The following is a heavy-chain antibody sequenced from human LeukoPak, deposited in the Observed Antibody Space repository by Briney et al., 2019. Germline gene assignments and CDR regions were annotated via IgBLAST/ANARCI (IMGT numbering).Heavy chain of an antibody. CDR1: GFAFSSYA. CDR2: ISYDGSNK. CDR3: ARDLVGHPPEYYFDY. V-gene: IGHV3-30-3*01. D-gene: IGHD2-2*01. J-gene: IGHJ4*02. Sequence: PGRSLRLSCAASGFAFSSYAMHWVRQAPGKGLEWVAVISYDGSNKYYADSMKGRFTISRDNSKNTLYLQMNSLRAEDTAVYYCARDLVGHPPEYYFDYWGQGTLVTVSS.